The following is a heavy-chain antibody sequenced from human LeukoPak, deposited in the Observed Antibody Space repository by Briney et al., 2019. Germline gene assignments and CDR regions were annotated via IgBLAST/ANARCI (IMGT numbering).Heavy chain of an antibody. CDR3: ARADSSGSWFDY. D-gene: IGHD3-22*01. V-gene: IGHV4-39*01. CDR1: GGPINSNIYY. CDR2: IYYSGST. Sequence: KTSETLSLTCNVSGGPINSNIYYWAWVRQPPGKGLEWIGSIYYSGSTYYNPSLKSRITISVDTFRSQVSLKMRSVTAADTAVYYCARADSSGSWFDYWGQGTLVTVSS. J-gene: IGHJ4*02.